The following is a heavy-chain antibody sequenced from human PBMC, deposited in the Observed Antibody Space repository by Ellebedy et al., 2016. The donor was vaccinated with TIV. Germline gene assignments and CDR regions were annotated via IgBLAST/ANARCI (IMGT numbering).Heavy chain of an antibody. CDR3: ARVGYYYDSSGYSNYYFDY. V-gene: IGHV4-38-2*02. D-gene: IGHD3-22*01. J-gene: IGHJ4*02. Sequence: SETLSLTCTVSGYSISSGYYWGWIRQPPGKGLEWIGEVNHSGSTNYNPSLKSRLTISVDTSKNQFSLKLSSVTAADTAVYYCARVGYYYDSSGYSNYYFDYWGQGTLVTVSS. CDR1: GYSISSGYY. CDR2: VNHSGST.